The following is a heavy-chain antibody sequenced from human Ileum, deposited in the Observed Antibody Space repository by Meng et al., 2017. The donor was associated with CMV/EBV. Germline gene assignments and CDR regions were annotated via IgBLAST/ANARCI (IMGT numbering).Heavy chain of an antibody. V-gene: IGHV3-30-3*01. CDR3: ARQNDYMNYFDS. J-gene: IGHJ4*02. Sequence: GGSLRLSCAASGYTIMNYPIDWVRQAPGKGLEWVAGVSSDGTSTFLADSVKGRFSISRDNSKNTVYLQMDSLSGEDTAVYYCARQNDYMNYFDSWGRGTLVTVSS. D-gene: IGHD4-11*01. CDR1: GYTIMNYP. CDR2: VSSDGTST.